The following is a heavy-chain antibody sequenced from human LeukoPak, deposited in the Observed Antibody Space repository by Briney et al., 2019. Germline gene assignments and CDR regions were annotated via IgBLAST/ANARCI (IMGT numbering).Heavy chain of an antibody. Sequence: SETLSLTCTVSGGSISSYYWSWIRQPPGKGLEWIGYIYYSGSINYNPSLKSRVTISVDTSKSQFSLKLSSVTAADTAVYYCARGGYYFDYWGQGTLVTVSS. D-gene: IGHD3-22*01. CDR1: GGSISSYY. J-gene: IGHJ4*02. CDR2: IYYSGSI. CDR3: ARGGYYFDY. V-gene: IGHV4-59*01.